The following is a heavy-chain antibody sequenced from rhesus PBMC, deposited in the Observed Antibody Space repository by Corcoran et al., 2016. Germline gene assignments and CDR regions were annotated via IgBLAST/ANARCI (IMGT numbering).Heavy chain of an antibody. J-gene: IGHJ4*01. Sequence: QVQLQGSGPGLVKPSETLSLTCAVSGGSISDDYYWSWIRQPPGKGLEWLGYIYGRTGGTNYNPSLENRVAVSKDTSKNQFSLKLSSVTAADTAIYYCARRGGYTSDFDFWGQGVLVTVSS. V-gene: IGHV4-106*01. CDR2: IYGRTGGT. CDR1: GGSISDDYY. D-gene: IGHD2-39*02. CDR3: ARRGGYTSDFDF.